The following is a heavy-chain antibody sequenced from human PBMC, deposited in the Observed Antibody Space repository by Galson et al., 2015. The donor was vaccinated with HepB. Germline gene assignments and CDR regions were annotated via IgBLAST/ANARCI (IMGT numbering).Heavy chain of an antibody. CDR1: AFTFSSYG. CDR2: IWYDGTKK. J-gene: IGHJ6*03. CDR3: ARDTLVVAAYYFYMDV. V-gene: IGHV3-33*01. Sequence: SLRLSCAASAFTFSSYGMHWVRQAPGKGLEWVAVIWYDGTKKYYADSVKGRFTISRDNSKNTLYLQMHSLRAEDTAVYYCARDTLVVAAYYFYMDVWGKGTTVTVS. D-gene: IGHD2-2*01.